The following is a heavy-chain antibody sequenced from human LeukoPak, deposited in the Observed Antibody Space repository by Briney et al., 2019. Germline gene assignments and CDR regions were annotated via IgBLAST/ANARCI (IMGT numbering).Heavy chain of an antibody. J-gene: IGHJ4*02. CDR2: TRNKANSYTT. CDR3: AAQPLGYCSSTSCYTGDY. V-gene: IGHV3-72*01. CDR1: GFTFSDHY. Sequence: GGSLRLSCAASGFTFSDHYMDWVRQAPGKGLEWIGRTRNKANSYTTEYAAFVRGRFTISRDDSKNSLYLQMNGLKTEDTAVYYCAAQPLGYCSSTSCYTGDYWGQGTLVTVSS. D-gene: IGHD2-2*02.